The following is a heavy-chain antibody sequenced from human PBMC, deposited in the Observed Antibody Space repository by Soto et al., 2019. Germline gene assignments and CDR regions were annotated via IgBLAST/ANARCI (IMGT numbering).Heavy chain of an antibody. CDR1: GYICTNYD. J-gene: IGHJ1*01. CDR3: ARDDPPVQH. V-gene: IGHV1-3*01. CDR2: INAANGNT. Sequence: ASLKVPCKASGYICTNYDMHWGRQAPGQRLEWMGWINAANGNTKYSQKFQGRVTITTDTSASTAYMELSSLRSEDTAVYYCARDDPPVQHWGQGTLVTVS.